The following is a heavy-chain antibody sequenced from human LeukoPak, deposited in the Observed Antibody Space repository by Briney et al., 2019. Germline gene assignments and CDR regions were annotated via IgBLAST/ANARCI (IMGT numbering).Heavy chain of an antibody. CDR1: GYTFLSYD. Sequence: ASVKVSCKASGYTFLSYDINWVRQATGQGLEWMGWMNPYSGNSGYTQEFQGRVTMTRNTSANTAYMELSSLRSEDTAVYYCARSLAMVPGVITYYGMDVWAKGQRSPSP. CDR2: MNPYSGNS. V-gene: IGHV1-8*01. D-gene: IGHD3-10*01. J-gene: IGHJ6*02. CDR3: ARSLAMVPGVITYYGMDV.